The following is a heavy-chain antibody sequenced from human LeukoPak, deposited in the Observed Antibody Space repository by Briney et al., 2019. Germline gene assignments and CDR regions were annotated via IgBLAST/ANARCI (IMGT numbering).Heavy chain of an antibody. CDR3: TTETPVAKSQLLRRYYYMDV. J-gene: IGHJ6*03. CDR1: GFIFSNAW. V-gene: IGHV3-15*01. Sequence: PGGSLRLSCAASGFIFSNAWISWVRQAPGKGQEWVGRVKSNTDGGTTDYAASVKGRFSISRDDSKNTLYLQMNGLKTEDTAVYYCTTETPVAKSQLLRRYYYMDVWGKGTTVTVSS. CDR2: VKSNTDGGTT. D-gene: IGHD2-2*01.